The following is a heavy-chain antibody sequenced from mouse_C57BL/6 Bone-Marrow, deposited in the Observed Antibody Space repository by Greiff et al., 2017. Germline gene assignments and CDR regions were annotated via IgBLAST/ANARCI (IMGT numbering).Heavy chain of an antibody. V-gene: IGHV5-9*01. Sequence: EVHLVESGGGLVKPGGSLKLSCAASGFTFSSYTLSWVRPTPETRLQWVAAISGGGGNTYYPDSVKGRFSISRDNDKNILYLQMSSLRSEDTALYYCSRQVTTVLATKYFDVWGTGTTVTVSS. J-gene: IGHJ1*03. D-gene: IGHD1-1*01. CDR1: GFTFSSYT. CDR3: SRQVTTVLATKYFDV. CDR2: ISGGGGNT.